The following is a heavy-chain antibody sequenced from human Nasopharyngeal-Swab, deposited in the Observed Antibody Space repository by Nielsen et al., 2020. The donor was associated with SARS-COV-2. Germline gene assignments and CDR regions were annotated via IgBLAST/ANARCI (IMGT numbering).Heavy chain of an antibody. D-gene: IGHD4-23*01. Sequence: GESLKISCAASGFIFSNYGMHWVRQAPGKGLEWAAVIWYDGSNKYYAGSVKGRFTISRDNSKNTLYLQMNSLRADDTAVYYCAAAPSGDYGGYWGQGTLVTVSS. J-gene: IGHJ4*02. CDR1: GFIFSNYG. CDR2: IWYDGSNK. CDR3: AAAPSGDYGGY. V-gene: IGHV3-33*01.